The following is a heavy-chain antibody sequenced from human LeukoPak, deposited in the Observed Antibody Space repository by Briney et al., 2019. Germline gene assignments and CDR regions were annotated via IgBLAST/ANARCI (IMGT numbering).Heavy chain of an antibody. V-gene: IGHV3-7*01. J-gene: IGHJ4*02. CDR1: GFTFSSYW. CDR3: ARGTIAYCGGDCYYYFDY. Sequence: GGSLRLSCAASGFTFSSYWMSWVRQAPGKGLEWVANIKQDGSEKYYVDSVKGRFTISRDNAKNTLYLQMNSLRAEDTAVYYCARGTIAYCGGDCYYYFDYWGQGTLVTVSS. D-gene: IGHD2-21*02. CDR2: IKQDGSEK.